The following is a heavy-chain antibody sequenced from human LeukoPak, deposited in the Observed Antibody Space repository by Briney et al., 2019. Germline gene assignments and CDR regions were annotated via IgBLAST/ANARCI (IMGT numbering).Heavy chain of an antibody. CDR3: ARVGGSSYYYYGMDV. V-gene: IGHV4-59*01. Sequence: PSEALSLTCTVSGGALSSYYWGWIRQPPGKGLEWIGYIYYSGNTNYNPSLKSRVTISVDTYKKQFSLKLSSVTAADTAVYYCARVGGSSYYYYGMDVWGQGTTVTVSS. J-gene: IGHJ6*02. CDR2: IYYSGNT. CDR1: GGALSSYY. D-gene: IGHD2-15*01.